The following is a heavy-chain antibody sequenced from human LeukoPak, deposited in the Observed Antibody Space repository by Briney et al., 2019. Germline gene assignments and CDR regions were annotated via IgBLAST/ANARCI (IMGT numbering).Heavy chain of an antibody. J-gene: IGHJ6*03. Sequence: PGGSLRLSCAASGFIVSSNYMSWVRQAPGKGLEWVSVIYSGGSTYYADSVKGRFTISRDNSKNMVYLQMNSLRAEDTGVYYCARTQLSYYYYYMHVWGNGTTVTISS. CDR1: GFIVSSNY. V-gene: IGHV3-66*01. CDR3: ARTQLSYYYYYMHV. D-gene: IGHD1-1*01. CDR2: IYSGGST.